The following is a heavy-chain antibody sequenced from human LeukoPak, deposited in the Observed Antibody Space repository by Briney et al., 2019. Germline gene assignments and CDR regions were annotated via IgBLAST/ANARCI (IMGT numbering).Heavy chain of an antibody. J-gene: IGHJ4*02. CDR2: IWYDGSNK. V-gene: IGHV3-33*01. CDR3: ARGDGYSYGYLDY. D-gene: IGHD5-18*01. Sequence: GGSLRLSCAASGFTFSSYGMHWVRQAPGKGLEWVAVIWYDGSNKYYADSVKGRFTISRDNSKNTLYLQMNSLRAEDTAVYYCARGDGYSYGYLDYWGQGTLVTVSS. CDR1: GFTFSSYG.